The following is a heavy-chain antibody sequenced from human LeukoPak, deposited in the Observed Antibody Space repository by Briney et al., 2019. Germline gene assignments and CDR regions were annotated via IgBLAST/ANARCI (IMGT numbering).Heavy chain of an antibody. J-gene: IGHJ3*02. V-gene: IGHV1-18*01. CDR3: ARDLRSNWGYAFDI. CDR2: ISTYNGNA. Sequence: ASVKVSCKTSGYTFTYFGITWVRQAPGQGLEWMGWISTYNGNAKYAQNLQGRVTMTRDTSISTAYMELSRLRSDDTAVYYCARDLRSNWGYAFDIWGQGTMVTVSS. CDR1: GYTFTYFG. D-gene: IGHD7-27*01.